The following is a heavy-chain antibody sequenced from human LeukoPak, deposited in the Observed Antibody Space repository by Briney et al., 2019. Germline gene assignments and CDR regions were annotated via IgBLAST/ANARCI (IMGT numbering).Heavy chain of an antibody. CDR2: ISYHARDQ. Sequence: GGSLRLSCTASGFTFSDHAMHWVRQAPGKGLEWVTVISYHARDQFYADSVKGRFTVSRDNSRNTLYLQMNSLRAEDSAVYYCAAQPCINGICYLDYWSQGTLVTVSS. CDR3: AAQPCINGICYLDY. CDR1: GFTFSDHA. D-gene: IGHD2-8*01. V-gene: IGHV3-30*04. J-gene: IGHJ4*02.